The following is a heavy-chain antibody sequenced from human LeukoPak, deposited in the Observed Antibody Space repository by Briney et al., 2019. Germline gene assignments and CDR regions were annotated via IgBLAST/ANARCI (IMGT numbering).Heavy chain of an antibody. D-gene: IGHD6-13*01. CDR1: GGSISSYY. J-gene: IGHJ5*02. CDR3: ARAVLDIAAAGTENWFDP. V-gene: IGHV4-4*07. Sequence: KPTETLSLTCTVSGGSISSYYWSSIRQPAGKGLEWIGRIYTSGSTHYNPSLKSRVTMSVDTPKHQFSLKLSSVTAADTAVYYCARAVLDIAAAGTENWFDPGGQGTLVTVSS. CDR2: IYTSGST.